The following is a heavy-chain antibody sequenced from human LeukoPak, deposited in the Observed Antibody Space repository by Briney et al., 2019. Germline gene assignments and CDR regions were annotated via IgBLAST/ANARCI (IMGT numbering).Heavy chain of an antibody. CDR1: GGSISSSYYY. CDR3: ARDRIIAARNYFDY. D-gene: IGHD6-6*01. J-gene: IGHJ4*02. V-gene: IGHV4-39*07. Sequence: SETLSLTCTVSGGSISSSYYYWGWIRQPPEKGLEWIGSIYYSGSTYYNPSLKSRVTISVDTSKNQFSLKLSSVTAADTAVYYCARDRIIAARNYFDYWGQGTLVTVSS. CDR2: IYYSGST.